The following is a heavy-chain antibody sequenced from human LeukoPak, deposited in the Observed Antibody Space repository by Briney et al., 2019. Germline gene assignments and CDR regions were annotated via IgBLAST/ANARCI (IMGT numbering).Heavy chain of an antibody. D-gene: IGHD3-3*01. Sequence: PGGSLRLSCAASGFTFSSYGMHWVRQAPGKGLEWVAVIWYDGSNKYYADSVKGRFTISRDNANNSLYLQMNSLRAEDMALYYCAKGTYYDFWSGYFDVWGKGTTVTVSS. V-gene: IGHV3-33*03. J-gene: IGHJ6*04. CDR2: IWYDGSNK. CDR1: GFTFSSYG. CDR3: AKGTYYDFWSGYFDV.